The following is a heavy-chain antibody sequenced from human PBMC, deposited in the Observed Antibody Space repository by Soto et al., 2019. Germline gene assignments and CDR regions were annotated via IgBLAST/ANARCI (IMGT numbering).Heavy chain of an antibody. CDR1: GFTFSDYY. CDR3: ARDGTEYYGEYYDY. Sequence: RRLSCATSGFTFSDYYMSWIRQAPGKGLEWVSYIGTRGNTKYYADSVRGRFTISRDNAKNSLYLQMNSLRADDTAVYYCARDGTEYYGEYYDYWGQGIPVTISS. D-gene: IGHD4-17*01. J-gene: IGHJ4*02. V-gene: IGHV3-11*01. CDR2: IGTRGNTK.